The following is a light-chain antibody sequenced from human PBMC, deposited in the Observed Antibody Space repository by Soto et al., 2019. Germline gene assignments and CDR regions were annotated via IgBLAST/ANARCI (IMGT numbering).Light chain of an antibody. CDR3: AAWDDSLNAYV. V-gene: IGLV1-40*01. CDR2: YNT. CDR1: GSTFGAGSD. J-gene: IGLJ1*01. Sequence: QSVLTQPPSVSGAPGQRVTISCTVSGSTFGAGSDVHWYQQVPGTAPKLLISYNTNRPSGVPDRFSGSKSGTSASLAISGLQPDDEADYYCAAWDDSLNAYVFGTGTKVNVL.